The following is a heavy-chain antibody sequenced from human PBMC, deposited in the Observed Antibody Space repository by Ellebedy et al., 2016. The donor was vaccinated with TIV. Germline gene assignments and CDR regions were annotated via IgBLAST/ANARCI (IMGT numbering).Heavy chain of an antibody. D-gene: IGHD3-16*01. V-gene: IGHV4-34*01. CDR1: GGSFSGYY. CDR3: ARGPNYVRGSYKYFDY. J-gene: IGHJ4*02. Sequence: MPSETLSLTCAVYGGSFSGYYWSWIRQPPGKGLEWIGEINHSGSTNYNPSLQSRVTISVDTSKNQFSLKLNSVTAADTAVYYCARGPNYVRGSYKYFDYWGQGTLGTVSS. CDR2: INHSGST.